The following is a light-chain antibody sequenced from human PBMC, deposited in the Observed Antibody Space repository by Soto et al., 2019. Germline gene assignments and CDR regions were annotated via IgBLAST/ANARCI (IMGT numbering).Light chain of an antibody. CDR2: DIS. CDR1: QTFLTGH. V-gene: IGKV3-20*01. Sequence: EIVLTQSPGTLSLSPGERATFSCRASQTFLTGHLAWYQQKPGQAPRLLIYDISRRATGVPDRFSGSASGTDFTLTVSRVEPEDFAVYYCQHYGGSPLYTFGQGTKMEIK. J-gene: IGKJ2*01. CDR3: QHYGGSPLYT.